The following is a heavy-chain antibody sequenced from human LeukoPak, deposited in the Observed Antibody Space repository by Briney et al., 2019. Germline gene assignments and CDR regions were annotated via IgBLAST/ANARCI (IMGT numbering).Heavy chain of an antibody. CDR3: AKIAARDTGEGY. CDR2: ISAYNGNT. J-gene: IGHJ4*02. V-gene: IGHV1-18*01. Sequence: ASVKVSCKASGYTFTSYAMNWVRQAPGQGLEWMGWISAYNGNTNYAQKLQGRVTMTTDTSTTTAYMELRSLRSDDTAVYYCAKIAARDTGEGYWGQGTLVTVSS. D-gene: IGHD6-6*01. CDR1: GYTFTSYA.